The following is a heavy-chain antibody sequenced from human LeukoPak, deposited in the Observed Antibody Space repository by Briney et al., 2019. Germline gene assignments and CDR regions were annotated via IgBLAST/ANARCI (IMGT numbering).Heavy chain of an antibody. V-gene: IGHV4-59*01. CDR3: ASQLRYNDGQSY. CDR1: GGSISSYY. CDR2: IYYSGST. D-gene: IGHD5-18*01. Sequence: SETLSLTCTVSGGSISSYYWSWIRQPPGKGLEWIGYIYYSGSTNYNPSLKSRVTISVDTSKNQFSLKLSSVTAADTAVYYCASQLRYNDGQSYWGQGTLVTVSS. J-gene: IGHJ4*02.